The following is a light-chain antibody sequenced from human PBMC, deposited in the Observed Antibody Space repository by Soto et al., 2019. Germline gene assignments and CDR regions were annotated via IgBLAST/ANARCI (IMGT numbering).Light chain of an antibody. CDR2: DVN. V-gene: IGLV2-14*03. CDR3: ASFTRSVTVV. CDR1: RSDVGGYNY. J-gene: IGLJ2*01. Sequence: QSVLTQPASVSGSPGQSITISSAGTRSDVGGYNYVSWYQQHPGKVPRLIISDVNKRPSGVSDRFSGSKSGNTASLTISGLQAEDEADYYCASFTRSVTVVFGGGTKVTVL.